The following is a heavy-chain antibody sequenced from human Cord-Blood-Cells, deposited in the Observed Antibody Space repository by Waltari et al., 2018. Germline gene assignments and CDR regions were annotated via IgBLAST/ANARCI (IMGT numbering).Heavy chain of an antibody. CDR2: INPDRGGT. CDR1: GYTFTGYY. J-gene: IGHJ3*02. D-gene: IGHD5-18*01. Sequence: QVQLVQSGAEVKKPGASVKVSCKASGYTFTGYYMHWVRQAPGQGLEWMGWINPDRGGTNYAQKFQGRVTMTRDTSISTAYMELSRLRSDDTAVYYCARYSYGHNDAFDIWGQGTMVTVSS. V-gene: IGHV1-2*02. CDR3: ARYSYGHNDAFDI.